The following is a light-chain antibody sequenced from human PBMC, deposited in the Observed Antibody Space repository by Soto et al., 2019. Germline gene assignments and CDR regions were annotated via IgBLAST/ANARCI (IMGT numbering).Light chain of an antibody. CDR2: GAS. J-gene: IGKJ2*01. V-gene: IGKV3-20*01. CDR3: QQYGSSPRT. Sequence: EIVLTQSPGTLSLSPGERATLPCRASQTVSTNYLAWYQQKPGQAPRLLIYGASSRATGIPDRFSGSGSGTEFILTISRLEPEDFAVYYCQQYGSSPRTFGQGTKLEIK. CDR1: QTVSTNY.